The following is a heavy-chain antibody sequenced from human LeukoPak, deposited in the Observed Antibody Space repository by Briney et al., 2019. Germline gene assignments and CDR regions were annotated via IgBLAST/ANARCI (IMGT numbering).Heavy chain of an antibody. D-gene: IGHD2-2*02. J-gene: IGHJ2*01. CDR1: GGSISSYY. Sequence: SETLSLTCTVSGGSISSYYWSWVRQPPGKGLEWIGYIYYSGSPNYNPSLKSRVTISVDTAKNQFSLKLSSVTAADTAVYYCARHLGYCSSTSCYTYFDLWGRGTLVTVSS. CDR2: IYYSGSP. CDR3: ARHLGYCSSTSCYTYFDL. V-gene: IGHV4-59*08.